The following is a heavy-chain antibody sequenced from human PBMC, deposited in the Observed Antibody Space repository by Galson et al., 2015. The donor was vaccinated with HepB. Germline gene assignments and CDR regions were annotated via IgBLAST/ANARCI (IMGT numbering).Heavy chain of an antibody. J-gene: IGHJ4*02. CDR2: IITNFGTA. Sequence: SVKVSCKASGNTFSGFSIAWVRQAPGQGLEWMGGIITNFGTANYAQKFKGRSAITGDEYARTAYLELRSLTSEDTATYYCASPRGGDWEYFDYWCQATLGTVSS. CDR1: GNTFSGFS. CDR3: ASPRGGDWEYFDY. D-gene: IGHD2-21*02. V-gene: IGHV1-69*13.